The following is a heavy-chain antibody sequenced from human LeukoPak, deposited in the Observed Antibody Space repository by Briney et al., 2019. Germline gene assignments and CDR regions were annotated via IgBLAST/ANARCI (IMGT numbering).Heavy chain of an antibody. D-gene: IGHD1-20*01. CDR3: ARGVTGTTGYYYYYMDV. Sequence: SVKVSCKASGGTFSSYAISWVRQAPGQGLEWMGGIIPIFGTANYAQKFQGRVTITADKSTSTAYMELSSLRSEDTAVYYCARGVTGTTGYYYYYMDVWGKGTTVTVSS. J-gene: IGHJ6*03. CDR2: IIPIFGTA. V-gene: IGHV1-69*06. CDR1: GGTFSSYA.